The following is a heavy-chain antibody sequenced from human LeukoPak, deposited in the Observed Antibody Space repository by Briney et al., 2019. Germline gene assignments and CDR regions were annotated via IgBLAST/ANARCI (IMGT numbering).Heavy chain of an antibody. J-gene: IGHJ5*02. CDR3: AKGQCYDSRGYSGNWFDP. D-gene: IGHD3-22*01. Sequence: GGSLRLSCAASGFTFSSYAMNWVRQAPGKGLEWVSTITGSGGSTYYADSVKGRFTISRDNSKNTLYLQMSSLRAEDTALYYCAKGQCYDSRGYSGNWFDPWGQGTLVTVSS. CDR2: ITGSGGST. V-gene: IGHV3-23*01. CDR1: GFTFSSYA.